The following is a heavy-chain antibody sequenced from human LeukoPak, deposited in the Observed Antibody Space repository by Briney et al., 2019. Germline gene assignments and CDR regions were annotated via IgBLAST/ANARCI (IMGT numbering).Heavy chain of an antibody. CDR1: GFTFSNYA. CDR2: ISGSGGDT. D-gene: IGHD3-22*01. V-gene: IGHV3-23*01. CDR3: ARPHPNNYDSSGYYSWNDY. Sequence: GGSLRLSCAASGFTFSNYAMSWVRQAPGKGLEWVLGISGSGGDTYYADSVKGRFTISRDNAKNSLYLQMNSLRAEDTAVYYCARPHPNNYDSSGYYSWNDYWGQGTLVTVSS. J-gene: IGHJ4*02.